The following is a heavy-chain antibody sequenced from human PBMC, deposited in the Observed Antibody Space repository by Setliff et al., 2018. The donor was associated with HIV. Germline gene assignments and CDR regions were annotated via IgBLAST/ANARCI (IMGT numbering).Heavy chain of an antibody. CDR1: GYTFTSYG. CDR3: ARLGSGWSDSYYYAMDI. J-gene: IGHJ6*02. D-gene: IGHD6-19*01. Sequence: ASVKVSCKATGYTFTSYGISWVRQAAGQGLEWMGWISAYNGNTNYAQKLQGRVTMTIDTATSRAYMELRSLRSDDTAVYFCARLGSGWSDSYYYAMDIWGQGTTVTVSS. V-gene: IGHV1-18*01. CDR2: ISAYNGNT.